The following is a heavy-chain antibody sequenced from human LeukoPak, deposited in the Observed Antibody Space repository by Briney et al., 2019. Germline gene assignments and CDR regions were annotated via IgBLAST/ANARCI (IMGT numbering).Heavy chain of an antibody. CDR2: IQPDGNDK. D-gene: IGHD5-18*01. Sequence: GGSLRLSCAASRFTFNNYGMHWVRQAPGKGLEWVALIQPDGNDKYYTDSVKGRLTVSRDNSKNTLYLQLNSLRAEDTAIYYCAKGRGYSYGHDAFDIWGQGTMVTVSS. CDR1: RFTFNNYG. V-gene: IGHV3-30*02. J-gene: IGHJ3*02. CDR3: AKGRGYSYGHDAFDI.